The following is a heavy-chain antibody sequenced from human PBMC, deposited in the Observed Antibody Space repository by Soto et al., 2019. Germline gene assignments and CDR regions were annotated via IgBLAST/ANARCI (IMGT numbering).Heavy chain of an antibody. J-gene: IGHJ4*02. CDR2: IWYDGSNK. CDR1: GFTFSSYG. CDR3: AREDEDSYGYYGADY. V-gene: IGHV3-33*01. Sequence: QVQLVESGGGVVQPGRSLRLSCAASGFTFSSYGMHWVRQAPGKGLEWVAVIWYDGSNKYYADSVKGRFTISRDNSKNTRYLQMNSLRAEDTAVYYCAREDEDSYGYYGADYWGQGTLVTVSS. D-gene: IGHD5-18*01.